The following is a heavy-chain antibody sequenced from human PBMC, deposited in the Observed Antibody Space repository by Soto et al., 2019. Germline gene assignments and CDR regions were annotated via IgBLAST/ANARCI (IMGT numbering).Heavy chain of an antibody. Sequence: QLQLQESGSGLVRPSQNLSLSCAVSGDSISNGGYSWNWIRQPPGKGLEWIGYIYHGGSNNPNPSLEGRVTLSVDTSNNQFSLRLTSVIAADTAVYYCARDRRSFYHDGSGLDYWGQGILVTVSS. CDR1: GDSISNGGYS. J-gene: IGHJ4*02. CDR2: IYHGGSN. CDR3: ARDRRSFYHDGSGLDY. D-gene: IGHD3-22*01. V-gene: IGHV4-30-2*01.